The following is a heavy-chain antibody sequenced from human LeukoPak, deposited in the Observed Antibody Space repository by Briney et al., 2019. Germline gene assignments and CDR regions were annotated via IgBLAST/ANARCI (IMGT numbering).Heavy chain of an antibody. J-gene: IGHJ4*02. V-gene: IGHV3-53*01. CDR1: RFTVSSNY. CDR3: ARRDIVVVPAVTGGFDY. Sequence: GGSLRLSCAASRFTVSSNYMSWVRQAPGKGLEWVSIIYSGGTIHYADSVKDRFTISRDNTKNTLYLQMNSLRAEDTAVYYCARRDIVVVPAVTGGFDYWGQGTLVTVSS. D-gene: IGHD2-2*01. CDR2: IYSGGTI.